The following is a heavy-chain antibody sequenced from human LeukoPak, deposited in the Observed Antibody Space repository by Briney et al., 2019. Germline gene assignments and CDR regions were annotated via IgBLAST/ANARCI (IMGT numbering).Heavy chain of an antibody. CDR1: GGSISSYY. Sequence: SETLSLTCTVSGGSISSYYWSWIRQPPGKGLEWIGYIYYSGSTNYNPSLKSRVTISVDTSKNQFSLKLSSVTAADTAVYYCARGIAAAGADWFDPWGQGTLVTVSS. V-gene: IGHV4-59*12. D-gene: IGHD6-13*01. CDR2: IYYSGST. J-gene: IGHJ5*02. CDR3: ARGIAAAGADWFDP.